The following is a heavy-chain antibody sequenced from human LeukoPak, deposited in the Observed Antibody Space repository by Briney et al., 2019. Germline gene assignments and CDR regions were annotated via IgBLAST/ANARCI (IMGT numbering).Heavy chain of an antibody. Sequence: PGGYLRRSCAASGFTFDYYRMSWVRPAPGKGLVWVAGINWNGGSTGYADSVKDRFTISTDTDKKSMYLQMNSLRAEVTALYYCERVIRVDSDFWSAYHAVDYWGQGTLVTVSS. D-gene: IGHD3-3*01. J-gene: IGHJ4*02. V-gene: IGHV3-20*04. CDR3: ERVIRVDSDFWSAYHAVDY. CDR1: GFTFDYYR. CDR2: INWNGGST.